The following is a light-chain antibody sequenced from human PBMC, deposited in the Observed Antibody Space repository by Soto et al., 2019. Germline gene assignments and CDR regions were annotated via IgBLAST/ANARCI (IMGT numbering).Light chain of an antibody. J-gene: IGKJ1*01. CDR3: QQYNTYLWT. CDR2: DAS. CDR1: QSISYW. Sequence: DIQMTQSPSTLSASVGDRVTITCRASQSISYWLAWYQQKPWTAPKLLIYDASSLESGVPSRFSGSGSGTEFTLTISSLQPDDFATYYCQQYNTYLWTFGQGTKVDIK. V-gene: IGKV1-5*01.